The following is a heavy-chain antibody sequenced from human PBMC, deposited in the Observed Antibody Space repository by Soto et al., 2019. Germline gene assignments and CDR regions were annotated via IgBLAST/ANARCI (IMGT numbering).Heavy chain of an antibody. J-gene: IGHJ4*02. CDR2: INAGNGNT. V-gene: IGHV1-3*01. CDR3: ATPIVAFY. CDR1: GYTFTSYA. D-gene: IGHD5-12*01. Sequence: GASVKVSCKASGYTFTSYAIHWVRQAPGQRLEWMGWINAGNGNTKYSQKFQGRVIITRDTSAGTAYMELRSLRSEDTAVYYCATPIVAFYWGQGPLVTVSS.